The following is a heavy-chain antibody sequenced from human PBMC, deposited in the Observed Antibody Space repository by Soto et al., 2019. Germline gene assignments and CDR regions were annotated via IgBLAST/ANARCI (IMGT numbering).Heavy chain of an antibody. D-gene: IGHD2-15*01. J-gene: IGHJ5*02. Sequence: EVQLVESGGGLVKPGGSLRLSCAASGFTFSSYSMNWVRQAPGKGLEWVSSISSSSSYIYYADSVKGRFTISRDNAKNSLYLQMNSLRAEDTAVYYCARDVRDCSGGSCYSSRFDPCGQGTLVTVSS. CDR1: GFTFSSYS. CDR3: ARDVRDCSGGSCYSSRFDP. V-gene: IGHV3-21*01. CDR2: ISSSSSYI.